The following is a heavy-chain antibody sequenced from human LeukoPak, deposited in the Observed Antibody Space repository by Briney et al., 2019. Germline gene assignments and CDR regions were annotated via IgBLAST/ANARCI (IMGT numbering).Heavy chain of an antibody. CDR3: ARGRPIKKQLEKRTFDY. V-gene: IGHV4-4*07. D-gene: IGHD6-13*01. CDR2: IYTSGST. CDR1: GGSISSYY. Sequence: PSETLSLTCTVSGGSISSYYWSWIRQPAGKGLEWIGRIYTSGSTNYNPSLKSRVTISVDTSKNQFSLKLSSVTAADTAVYYCARGRPIKKQLEKRTFDYWGQGTLVTVSS. J-gene: IGHJ4*02.